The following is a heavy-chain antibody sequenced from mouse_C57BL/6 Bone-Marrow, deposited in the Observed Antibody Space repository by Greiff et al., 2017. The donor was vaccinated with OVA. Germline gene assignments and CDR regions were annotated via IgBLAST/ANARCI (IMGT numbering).Heavy chain of an antibody. V-gene: IGHV1-64*01. J-gene: IGHJ3*01. CDR2: IHPNSGST. Sequence: QVQLQQSGAELVKPGASVKLSCKASGYTFTSYWMHWVKQRPGQGLEWIGMIHPNSGSTNYNEKFKSKATLTVDKSSSTAYMQLSSLTSEDSAVYYCARDRDGYWAYWGQGTLVTVSA. CDR1: GYTFTSYW. D-gene: IGHD2-3*01. CDR3: ARDRDGYWAY.